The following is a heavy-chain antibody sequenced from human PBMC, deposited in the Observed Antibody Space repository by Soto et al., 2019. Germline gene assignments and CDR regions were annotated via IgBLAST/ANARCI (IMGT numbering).Heavy chain of an antibody. J-gene: IGHJ5*02. CDR3: AAISYDFWSGPSNWFDP. Sequence: SVKVSCKASGFTFTSSAMQWVRQARGQRLEWIGWIVVGSGNTNYAQKFQERVTITRDMSTSTAYMELSSLRSEDTAVYYCAAISYDFWSGPSNWFDPWGQGTLVTVSS. CDR2: IVVGSGNT. CDR1: GFTFTSSA. V-gene: IGHV1-58*02. D-gene: IGHD3-3*01.